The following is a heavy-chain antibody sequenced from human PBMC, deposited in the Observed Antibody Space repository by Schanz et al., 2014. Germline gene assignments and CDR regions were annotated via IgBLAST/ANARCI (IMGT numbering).Heavy chain of an antibody. V-gene: IGHV3-11*06. D-gene: IGHD6-19*01. J-gene: IGHJ4*02. Sequence: QVQLVESGGGLVKPGGSLRLSCAVSGFTVSSNHMSWVRQAPGKGLEWVSYISGTTTYTNYADSVKGRFTISRDNAKNSLYLQMNRLRAEDTALYYCAIIGVMVAVAGTRADYWGQGTLVTVSS. CDR1: GFTVSSNH. CDR3: AIIGVMVAVAGTRADY. CDR2: ISGTTTYT.